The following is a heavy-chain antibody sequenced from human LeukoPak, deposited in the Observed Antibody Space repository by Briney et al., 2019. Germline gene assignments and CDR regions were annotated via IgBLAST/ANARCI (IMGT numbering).Heavy chain of an antibody. J-gene: IGHJ4*02. CDR3: ARQIASAGTAGFDF. Sequence: SETLSLTCTVSGGSISSYYWSWIRQPAGRELEWIGRIYSTGSTNYNPSLKSRVTMSVDTSKNQFSLRLRSVTAADTAVYYCARQIASAGTAGFDFWGQGALVTVSS. CDR2: IYSTGST. D-gene: IGHD6-13*01. CDR1: GGSISSYY. V-gene: IGHV4-4*07.